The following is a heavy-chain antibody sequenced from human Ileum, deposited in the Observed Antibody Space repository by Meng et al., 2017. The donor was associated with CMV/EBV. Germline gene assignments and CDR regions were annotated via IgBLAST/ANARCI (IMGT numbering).Heavy chain of an antibody. J-gene: IGHJ4*02. D-gene: IGHD7-27*01. V-gene: IGHV2-5*01. CDR3: AHTTWGLVDS. Sequence: LSCTFSEFSFSPNGLGLGWNRQPPGKAMEWLGFVYWYDDHQYSPSLKTRLTITKDTSKNQMILAMTDMDPADTATYYCAHTTWGLVDSWGQGTLVTVSS. CDR2: VYWYDDH. CDR1: EFSFSPNGLG.